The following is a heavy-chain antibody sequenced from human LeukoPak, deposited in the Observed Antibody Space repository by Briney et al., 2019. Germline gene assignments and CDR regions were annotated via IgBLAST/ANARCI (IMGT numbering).Heavy chain of an antibody. Sequence: GGSLRLSCTGSGFTFSSYSMNWVRQAPGKGLEWVSSISSSSSYRYYEESVKGRFSISRDNARNSLYLQMNSLRAEDTAVYYCAKDAYDILTGYYFDYWGQGTLVTVSS. CDR2: ISSSSSYR. CDR1: GFTFSSYS. V-gene: IGHV3-21*01. CDR3: AKDAYDILTGYYFDY. J-gene: IGHJ4*02. D-gene: IGHD3-9*01.